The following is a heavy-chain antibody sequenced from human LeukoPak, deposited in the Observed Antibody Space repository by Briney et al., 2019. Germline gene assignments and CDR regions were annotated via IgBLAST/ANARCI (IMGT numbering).Heavy chain of an antibody. CDR1: GYTFIHHY. D-gene: IGHD3-10*01. J-gene: IGHJ4*02. CDR3: VRIYYGPDY. CDR2: INPNNGVT. V-gene: IGHV1-2*02. Sequence: ASVRVSCKASGYTFIHHYLHWVRQAPGQGLEWMGWINPNNGVTNYAQKFQDRVTMTSDTSISTAYMELSRLTFDDTAVYYCVRIYYGPDYWGQGALVTVSS.